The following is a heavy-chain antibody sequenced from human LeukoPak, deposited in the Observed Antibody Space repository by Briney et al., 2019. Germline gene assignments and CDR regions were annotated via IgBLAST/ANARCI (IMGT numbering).Heavy chain of an antibody. Sequence: SETLSLTCSVSDYSISSGYYWGWIRQPPGKGLEWIGTIYHSGSIYYNPSLKSRVTISVDTSKNQFSLKLSSVTAADTAIYYCATLGGLYYESHGYPDFDHWGQGTLVTVSS. J-gene: IGHJ4*02. CDR2: IYHSGSI. V-gene: IGHV4-38-2*02. D-gene: IGHD3-22*01. CDR1: DYSISSGYY. CDR3: ATLGGLYYESHGYPDFDH.